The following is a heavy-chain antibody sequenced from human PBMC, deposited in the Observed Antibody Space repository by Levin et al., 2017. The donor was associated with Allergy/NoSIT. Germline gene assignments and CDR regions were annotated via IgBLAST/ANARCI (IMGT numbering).Heavy chain of an antibody. D-gene: IGHD3-16*01. CDR2: ISRTSSYI. V-gene: IGHV3-21*01. CDR1: GFTFSRYN. Sequence: GGSLRLSCAASGFTFSRYNMNWVRQAPGKGLEWVASISRTSSYIYYADSVKGRFTISRDNAKNSLDLQMNTLRAEDTAVYYCALEGDAEPHDAFDMWGQGTMVTVSS. CDR3: ALEGDAEPHDAFDM. J-gene: IGHJ3*02.